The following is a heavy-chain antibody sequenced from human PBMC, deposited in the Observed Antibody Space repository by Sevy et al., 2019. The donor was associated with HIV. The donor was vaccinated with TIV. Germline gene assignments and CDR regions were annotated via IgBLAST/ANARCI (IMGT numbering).Heavy chain of an antibody. V-gene: IGHV3-30*18. CDR3: AKDWGGVSDWYLYFDH. CDR1: GFSFSTYG. D-gene: IGHD2-21*02. Sequence: GGSLRLSCPASGFSFSTYGMHWVRQAPGKGLEWAAAISYDGTKKYYADSVKGRFTISRDNSKNTLYLEINGLRPEDTAIYYCAKDWGGVSDWYLYFDHWGQRALVTVSS. CDR2: ISYDGTKK. J-gene: IGHJ4*02.